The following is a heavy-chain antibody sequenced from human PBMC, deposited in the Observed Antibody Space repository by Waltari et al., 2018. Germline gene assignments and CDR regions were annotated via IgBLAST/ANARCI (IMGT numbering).Heavy chain of an antibody. CDR2: IYVRGGNT. V-gene: IGHV3-23*01. CDR1: GFTLSTYA. Sequence: EVQLLESGGGLVQPGGSLRLSCAASGFTLSTYAMSWVRQAPGKGLEWVSTIYVRGGNTFYAASVKGRFTISGDNSRNTLYLEMNSLRAEDTAVYYCAKELTRNCFDAWGQGTLVTVSS. J-gene: IGHJ4*02. CDR3: AKELTRNCFDA. D-gene: IGHD2-2*01.